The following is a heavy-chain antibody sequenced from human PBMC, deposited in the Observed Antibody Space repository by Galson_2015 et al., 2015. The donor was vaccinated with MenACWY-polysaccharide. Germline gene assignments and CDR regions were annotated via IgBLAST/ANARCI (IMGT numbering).Heavy chain of an antibody. Sequence: CAISGDRVSSRRATWNWIRQSPSRGLEWLGRTYYRSKWFNDYTVSVKSRITINPDTSKNQFSLHLNSVTPEDTAVYYCARDGPNIAAAAGLFDPWGQGTLATVSS. V-gene: IGHV6-1*01. CDR2: TYYRSKWFN. J-gene: IGHJ5*02. CDR1: GDRVSSRRAT. D-gene: IGHD6-13*01. CDR3: ARDGPNIAAAAGLFDP.